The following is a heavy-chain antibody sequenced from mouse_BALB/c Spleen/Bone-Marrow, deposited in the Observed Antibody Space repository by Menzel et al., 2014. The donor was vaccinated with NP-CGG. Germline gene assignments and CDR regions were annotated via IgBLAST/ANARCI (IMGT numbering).Heavy chain of an antibody. V-gene: IGHV1S29*02. J-gene: IGHJ2*01. CDR3: VSARTITSVGTRDY. CDR2: IYPHTSDT. D-gene: IGHD1-1*01. Sequence: EVQGVESGPELVKPGPSVKISCKASGYPFTDYNMHWVKQSHGKSLEWIGYIYPHTSDTGYNQTFRNKATLTVDISSSTDYMVLRSLTSEDSAIYYCVSARTITSVGTRDYWGQGTTVTVSS. CDR1: GYPFTDYN.